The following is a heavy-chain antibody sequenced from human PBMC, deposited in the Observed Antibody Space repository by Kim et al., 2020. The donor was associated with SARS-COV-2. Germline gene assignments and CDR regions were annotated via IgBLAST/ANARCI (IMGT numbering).Heavy chain of an antibody. Sequence: SETLSLTCTVSAGSISSSSYYWGWIRQPPGKGLEWIGSIYYSGSNYYNPSLKSRVTISVDTSKNHFSLRQSPVIAADTAVYYCARRDGEVHSYCFDYWGQRALLTVSS. CDR2: IYYSGSN. CDR3: ARRDGEVHSYCFDY. V-gene: IGHV4-39*02. J-gene: IGHJ4*02. D-gene: IGHD5-18*01. CDR1: AGSISSSSYY.